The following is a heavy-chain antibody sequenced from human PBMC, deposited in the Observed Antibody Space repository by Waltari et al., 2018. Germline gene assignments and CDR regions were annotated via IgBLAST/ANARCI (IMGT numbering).Heavy chain of an antibody. CDR1: GFTFSSYA. V-gene: IGHV3-23*01. D-gene: IGHD3-10*01. J-gene: IGHJ4*02. Sequence: EVQLLESGGGLVQPGGSLRLSCAASGFTFSSYAMSWVRRAPGKGLEWVAAISGSGGSTYYADSVKGRFTIDRDNSKNTLYLQMNSLRAEDTAVYYCAKASFSGLHSSEWGQGTLVTVSS. CDR3: AKASFSGLHSSE. CDR2: ISGSGGST.